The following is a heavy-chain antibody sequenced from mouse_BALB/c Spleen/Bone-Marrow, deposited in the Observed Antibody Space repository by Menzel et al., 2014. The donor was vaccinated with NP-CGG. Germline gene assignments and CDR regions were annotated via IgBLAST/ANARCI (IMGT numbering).Heavy chain of an antibody. CDR2: INPSNGDT. CDR3: TSYGNYYFDY. J-gene: IGHJ2*01. Sequence: QVQLQQSGAELVKPGASVKLSCKASGYTFTSYYMYWVKQRPGQGLEWIGKINPSNGDTNFNEKFKSKATLTVDKSFSTTYMQLSSLTSEDSAVYYCTSYGNYYFDYWGQGTTLTVSS. CDR1: GYTFTSYY. V-gene: IGHV1-53*01. D-gene: IGHD2-1*01.